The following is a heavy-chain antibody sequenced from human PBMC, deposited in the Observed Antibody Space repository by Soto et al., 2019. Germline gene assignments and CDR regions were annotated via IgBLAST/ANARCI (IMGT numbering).Heavy chain of an antibody. D-gene: IGHD4-4*01. J-gene: IGHJ6*02. Sequence: AGPTLVNPTQTLTLTCTFSGFSLSTSGMRVSWIRQPPGKALEWLARIDWDDDKFYSTSLKTRLTISKDTYKNQVVLTMTNMDPVDTATYYCARSYSNYDYYYYGMDVWGQGTTVPVS. CDR2: IDWDDDK. CDR1: GFSLSTSGMR. CDR3: ARSYSNYDYYYYGMDV. V-gene: IGHV2-70*04.